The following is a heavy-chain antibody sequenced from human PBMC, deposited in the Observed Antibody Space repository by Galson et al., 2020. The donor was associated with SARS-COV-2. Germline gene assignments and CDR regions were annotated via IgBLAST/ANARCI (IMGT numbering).Heavy chain of an antibody. V-gene: IGHV4-61*02. D-gene: IGHD6-19*01. Sequence: SETLSLTCTVSGGSISSGSYYWSWIPQPTGKGLEWIGPNYTSGSTNSNPSLKRRVTISVDTSKNQFSLKLSSVTAADTAVYYCARDGSGWYYFDYWGQGTLVTVSS. CDR3: ARDGSGWYYFDY. CDR1: GGSISSGSYY. J-gene: IGHJ4*02. CDR2: NYTSGST.